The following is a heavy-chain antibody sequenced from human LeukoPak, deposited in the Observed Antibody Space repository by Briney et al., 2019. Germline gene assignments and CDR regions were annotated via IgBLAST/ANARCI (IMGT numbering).Heavy chain of an antibody. J-gene: IGHJ4*02. CDR2: ISSSSSTK. CDR3: AAETRVWSNFVY. V-gene: IGHV3-48*01. D-gene: IGHD3-3*01. CDR1: GFTFSRYS. Sequence: PGGSLRLSCAASGFTFSRYSMNWVRQAPGKGLEWVSYISSSSSTKYYADSVKGRFSISRDNAKNSLYLQMNSLRAEDTAVYYCAAETRVWSNFVYWGQGTLVTVSS.